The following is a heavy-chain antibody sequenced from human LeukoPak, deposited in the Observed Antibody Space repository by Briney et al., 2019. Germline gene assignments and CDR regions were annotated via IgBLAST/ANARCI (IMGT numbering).Heavy chain of an antibody. CDR1: GSSFDRST. CDR3: SKDGSGGSGSYYPEYFDY. Sequence: AGSLRLSCAASGSSFDRSTNHWVRITPRKGLDWVSLINRRCHTFYAVYVKGRFTISRYNSKSTLYLHLNSLRAKDTAMYYCSKDGSGGSGSYYPEYFDYWGQGTLVTVSS. D-gene: IGHD3-10*01. CDR2: INRRCHT. V-gene: IGHV3-43*01. J-gene: IGHJ4*02.